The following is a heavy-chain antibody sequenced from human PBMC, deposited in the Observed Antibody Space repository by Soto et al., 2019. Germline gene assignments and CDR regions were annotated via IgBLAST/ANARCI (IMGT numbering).Heavy chain of an antibody. CDR3: ARGYRNWNYIAPTYYFDY. CDR1: GGTFSSYS. J-gene: IGHJ4*02. CDR2: IIPIFGTA. V-gene: IGHV1-69*13. D-gene: IGHD1-7*01. Sequence: GASVKVSCKASGGTFSSYSICWVRQAPGQGLEWMGGIIPIFGTANYAQKFQGRVTITADESTSTAYRELSSLRSEDTAVYYCARGYRNWNYIAPTYYFDYWGQGTLVTVSS.